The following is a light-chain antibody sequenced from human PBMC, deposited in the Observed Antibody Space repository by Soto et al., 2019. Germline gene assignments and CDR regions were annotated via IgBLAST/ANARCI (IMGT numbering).Light chain of an antibody. Sequence: QSALTQPASVSGSPGQSTTISCSGTISDVGGNNYVSWYQPHPGKAPKVIIYEVRKWPSGVSNRFSGSKSGNTASLTISGLQAEDEADYYCSSYTSSGTWVFGGGTKLTVL. CDR3: SSYTSSGTWV. V-gene: IGLV2-14*01. CDR1: ISDVGGNNY. J-gene: IGLJ3*02. CDR2: EVR.